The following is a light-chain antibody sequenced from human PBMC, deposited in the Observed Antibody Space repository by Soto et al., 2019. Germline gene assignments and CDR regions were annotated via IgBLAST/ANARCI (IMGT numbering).Light chain of an antibody. CDR3: QQYGSSPYT. CDR2: GAS. V-gene: IGKV3-20*01. Sequence: PGERATLSCRASQSVTSSYLAWYQQRPGQAPRLVIYGASSRVTGIPDRFSGSGSGTDFTLTISSLEPEDFAVYYCQQYGSSPYTFGQGTKLEI. CDR1: QSVTSSY. J-gene: IGKJ2*01.